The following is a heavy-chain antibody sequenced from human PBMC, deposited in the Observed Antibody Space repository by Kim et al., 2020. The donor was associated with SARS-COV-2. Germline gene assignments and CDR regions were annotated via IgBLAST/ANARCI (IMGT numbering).Heavy chain of an antibody. D-gene: IGHD3-22*01. CDR1: GFTFSSYG. CDR2: ISYDGSNK. Sequence: GGSLRLSCAASGFTFSSYGMHWVRQAPGKGLEWVAVISYDGSNKYYADSVKGRFTISRDNSKNTLYLQMNSLRAEDTAVYYCARGPYYYDSSDAFDIWGQGTMVTVSS. V-gene: IGHV3-33*05. J-gene: IGHJ3*02. CDR3: ARGPYYYDSSDAFDI.